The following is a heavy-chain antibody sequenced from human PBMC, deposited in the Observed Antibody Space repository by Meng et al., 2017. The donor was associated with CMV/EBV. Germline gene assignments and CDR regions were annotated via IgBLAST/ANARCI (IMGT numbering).Heavy chain of an antibody. CDR1: GFTFSSYA. Sequence: LSLTCAASGFTFSSYAMSWVRQAPGKGLEWVSAISGSGGSTYYADSVKGRFTISRDNSKNTLYLQMNSLRAEDTAVYYCARGYNWFDPWGQGTLVTVSS. CDR2: ISGSGGST. V-gene: IGHV3-23*01. J-gene: IGHJ5*02. CDR3: ARGYNWFDP.